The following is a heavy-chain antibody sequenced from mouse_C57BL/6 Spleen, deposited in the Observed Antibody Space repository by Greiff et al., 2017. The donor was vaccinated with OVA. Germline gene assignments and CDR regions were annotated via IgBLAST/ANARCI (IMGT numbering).Heavy chain of an antibody. CDR1: GYTFTSYW. CDR3: ARSEDINLFEGY. J-gene: IGHJ2*01. Sequence: QVQLQQPGAELVKPGASVKLSCKASGYTFTSYWMHWVKQRPGQGLEWIGMIHPNSGSTNYNEKFKSKATLTVDKSSSTAYMQLSSLTSEDSAVYYCARSEDINLFEGYWGQGTTLTVSS. CDR2: IHPNSGST. D-gene: IGHD1-1*01. V-gene: IGHV1-64*01.